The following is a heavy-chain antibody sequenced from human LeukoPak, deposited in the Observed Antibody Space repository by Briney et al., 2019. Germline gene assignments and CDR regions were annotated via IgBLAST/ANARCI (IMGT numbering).Heavy chain of an antibody. CDR1: GFTFSRYA. J-gene: IGHJ3*02. V-gene: IGHV3-23*01. CDR3: ARDPNGDYIGAFEI. Sequence: GGSLRLSCAASGFTFSRYAMMWLRQAPGKGLEWVSAISSDATLYAGSVKGRFTISRDNSKNTLYLQMSSLRVEDTAVYYCARDPNGDYIGAFEIWGQGTMVTVSS. D-gene: IGHD4-17*01. CDR2: ISSDAT.